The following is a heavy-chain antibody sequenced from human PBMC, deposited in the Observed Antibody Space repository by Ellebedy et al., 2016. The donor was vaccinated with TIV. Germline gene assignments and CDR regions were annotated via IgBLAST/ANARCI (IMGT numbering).Heavy chain of an antibody. V-gene: IGHV4-4*07. D-gene: IGHD6-19*01. CDR2: VHATGDA. CDR1: GGSIGSYF. Sequence: MPSETLSLTCTVSGGSIGSYFWTWIRQPAGKGLEWIGRVHATGDANYNPSLKSRVTMSTDTSKNQFSLRLSSVTAADTAVYYCARQEWLIFDYWGQGILVTVSS. CDR3: ARQEWLIFDY. J-gene: IGHJ4*02.